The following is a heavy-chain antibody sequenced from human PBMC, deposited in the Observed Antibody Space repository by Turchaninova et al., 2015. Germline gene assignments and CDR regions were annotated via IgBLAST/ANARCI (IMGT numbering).Heavy chain of an antibody. J-gene: IGHJ4*02. CDR1: GSSVSSYW. V-gene: IGHV3-7*03. D-gene: IGHD6-13*01. Sequence: EVQLVESGGGLVQHGGSRRTSCAASGSSVSSYWMSWVRQAPGKGLEGVANIKQDGSEKYYLDSVKGRFTISRDNAKNSLYLQMNSLRAEDTALYYCARDPGVASAGTVGMFDYWGQGTLVTVSS. CDR2: IKQDGSEK. CDR3: ARDPGVASAGTVGMFDY.